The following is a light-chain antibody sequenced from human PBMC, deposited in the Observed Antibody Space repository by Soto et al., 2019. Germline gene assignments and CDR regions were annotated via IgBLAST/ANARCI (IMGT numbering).Light chain of an antibody. J-gene: IGKJ1*01. CDR2: AAS. CDR3: QQSYYSPWT. CDR1: QSITTY. Sequence: DIQMTQSPSALSASVGDRVTITCRASQSITTYLNWYQQKPGKAPKLLIYAASSLQSGVPSRFSGSGSWTQFTLTITSPHPEDFATYYCQQSYYSPWTFGQGTKVEI. V-gene: IGKV1-39*01.